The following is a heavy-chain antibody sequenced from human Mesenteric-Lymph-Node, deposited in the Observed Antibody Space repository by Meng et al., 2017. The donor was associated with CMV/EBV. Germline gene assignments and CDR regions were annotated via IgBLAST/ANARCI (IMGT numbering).Heavy chain of an antibody. Sequence: GESLKISCAASGFTVSSHYMSWVRQAPGKGLEWVSVIYSGGSTYYADSVRGRFTISRDMSKNTLFLQMNSVRPEDTAVYYCAKSGDYVDWYFDLWGRGTLVTVSS. V-gene: IGHV3-66*02. CDR3: AKSGDYVDWYFDL. CDR1: GFTVSSHY. J-gene: IGHJ2*01. CDR2: IYSGGST. D-gene: IGHD4-17*01.